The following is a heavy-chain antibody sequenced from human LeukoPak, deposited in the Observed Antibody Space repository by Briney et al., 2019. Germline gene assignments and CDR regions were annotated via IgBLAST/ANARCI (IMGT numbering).Heavy chain of an antibody. CDR2: IIPIFGTA. CDR1: GGTFSSYA. V-gene: IGHV1-69*05. J-gene: IGHJ4*02. D-gene: IGHD2-2*01. CDR3: ARGGSTVVVPAAMPFDY. Sequence: ASVKVSCKASGGTFSSYAISWVRQAPGQGLEWMGGIIPIFGTANYAQKFQGRVTITRDTSASTAYMELSSLRSEDTAVYYCARGGSTVVVPAAMPFDYWGQGTLVTVSS.